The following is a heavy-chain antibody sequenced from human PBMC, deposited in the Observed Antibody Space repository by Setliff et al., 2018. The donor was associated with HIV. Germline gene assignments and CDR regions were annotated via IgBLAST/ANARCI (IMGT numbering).Heavy chain of an antibody. CDR2: MFHSGSS. CDR3: ARRSGWSLDY. CDR1: GYSISSGYY. V-gene: IGHV4-38-2*02. Sequence: SETLSLTCNVSGYSISSGYYWGWIRQPPGKGLEWIGAMFHSGSSYLNPSLRSRVTISLDTSKNHVSLRLRSVTAADTAVYYCARRSGWSLDYWGQGTLVTVSS. J-gene: IGHJ4*02. D-gene: IGHD6-19*01.